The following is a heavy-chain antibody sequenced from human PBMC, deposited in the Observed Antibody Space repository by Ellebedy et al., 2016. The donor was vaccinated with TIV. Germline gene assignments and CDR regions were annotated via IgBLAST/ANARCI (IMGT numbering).Heavy chain of an antibody. J-gene: IGHJ4*02. Sequence: GESLKISCAASGFTFRNYALHWVRQASGKGLDWLAVISHNAKGTYYADSVKGRFTISRDNSRNTLYLQMNSLRAEDTAVYYCARDPVVGIPDYFDYWGQGTLVTVSS. V-gene: IGHV3-30*04. CDR1: GFTFRNYA. CDR3: ARDPVVGIPDYFDY. D-gene: IGHD2-15*01. CDR2: ISHNAKGT.